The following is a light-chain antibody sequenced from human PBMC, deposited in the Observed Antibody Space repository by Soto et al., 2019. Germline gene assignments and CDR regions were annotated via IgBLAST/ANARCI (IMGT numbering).Light chain of an antibody. Sequence: DIQMTQSPSSLSASVGDRVTITCRASQSISTYLNWYQQRPGKAPKLLMQVTSSLQSGVPSRFRGFGSATDFTLTISSLQPEDIATYYCQQSYSIPPTFGQGTKVEIK. CDR1: QSISTY. CDR2: VTS. CDR3: QQSYSIPPT. J-gene: IGKJ1*01. V-gene: IGKV1-39*01.